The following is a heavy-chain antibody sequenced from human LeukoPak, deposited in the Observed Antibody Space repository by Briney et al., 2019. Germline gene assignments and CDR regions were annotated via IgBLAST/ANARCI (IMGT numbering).Heavy chain of an antibody. CDR1: GYTFTSYY. V-gene: IGHV1-46*01. J-gene: IGHJ4*02. D-gene: IGHD6-19*01. CDR2: INPSDGST. CDR3: ASYLSGWPMKY. Sequence: ASVKVSCKASGYTFTSYYMHWVRQAPGQGLEWMGIINPSDGSTTYAQKFQGRVTMSRDMSTSTFYMELTSLRFEDTAVYYCASYLSGWPMKYWGQGTLVTVSS.